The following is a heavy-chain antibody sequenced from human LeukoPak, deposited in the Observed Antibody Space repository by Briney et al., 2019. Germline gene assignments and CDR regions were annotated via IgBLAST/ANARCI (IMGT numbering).Heavy chain of an antibody. J-gene: IGHJ6*03. CDR3: GRLHDENYHYMDV. Sequence: SETLSLTCTVSGGSISSYYWSWIWQSPGKGLECIGYIHYTGSTNYNPSLKSRVTISVETSKNQFSLKLKSVTAADTAVYYCGRLHDENYHYMDVWGKGTTVTVSS. CDR2: IHYTGST. D-gene: IGHD3-16*01. CDR1: GGSISSYY. V-gene: IGHV4-59*01.